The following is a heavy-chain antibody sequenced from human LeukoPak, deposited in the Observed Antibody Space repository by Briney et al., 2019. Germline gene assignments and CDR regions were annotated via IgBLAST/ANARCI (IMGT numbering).Heavy chain of an antibody. CDR2: ISSSGSTI. D-gene: IGHD3-22*01. V-gene: IGHV3-11*01. CDR3: ARAQRVAYYDSSGYYPFDY. J-gene: IGHJ4*02. CDR1: GFTFSDYY. Sequence: GGSLRLSCAASGFTFSDYYMSWIRQAPGKELEWVSYISSSGSTIYYADSVKGRFTISRDKAKNSLYLQMNSLRAEDTAVYYCARAQRVAYYDSSGYYPFDYWGQGTLVTVSS.